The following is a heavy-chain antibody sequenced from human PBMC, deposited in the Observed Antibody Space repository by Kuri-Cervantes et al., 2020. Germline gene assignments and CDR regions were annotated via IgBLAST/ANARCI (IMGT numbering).Heavy chain of an antibody. D-gene: IGHD4-11*01. V-gene: IGHV3-11*04. CDR2: ISSSGSTI. CDR3: ARWRGTTTNYFFDS. CDR1: GFTFSDYY. J-gene: IGHJ4*02. Sequence: GGSLRLSCAASGFTFSDYYMSWIRQAPGKGLEWVSYISSSGSTIYYADSVKGRFTISRDNAKNSLYLQMNSLRAEDTAVYYCARWRGTTTNYFFDSWGQGTLVTVSS.